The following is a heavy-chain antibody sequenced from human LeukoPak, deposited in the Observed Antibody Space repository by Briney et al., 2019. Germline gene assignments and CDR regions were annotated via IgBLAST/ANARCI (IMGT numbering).Heavy chain of an antibody. V-gene: IGHV3-23*01. J-gene: IGHJ4*02. CDR3: WKPPPIPYFSSTSWYDPGYFDY. Sequence: PGGSLRLSCAASGFTFSSYAMSWVRQAPGKGLEWVSAISGSGGSTYCAASVKGRFTISSDNSKATLYLQMNSLRAQATGVYYCWKPPPIPYFSSTSWYDPGYFDYWGQGTLVTVSS. CDR2: ISGSGGST. D-gene: IGHD2-2*01. CDR1: GFTFSSYA.